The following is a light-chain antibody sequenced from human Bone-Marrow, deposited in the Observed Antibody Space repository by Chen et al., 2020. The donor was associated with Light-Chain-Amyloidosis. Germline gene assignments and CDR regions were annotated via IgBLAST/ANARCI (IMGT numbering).Light chain of an antibody. CDR1: DLPTKY. V-gene: IGLV3-25*03. CDR2: RDT. CDR3: QSADSSGTYEVL. Sequence: SYELTQPPSVSVSPGQTARITCSGDDLPTKYAYWYQQKPGQAPVLVIHRDTERPSGISERFSGSRSGTTPTLTISGAHAEDEADYHCQSADSSGTYEVLFGGGTKLTVL. J-gene: IGLJ2*01.